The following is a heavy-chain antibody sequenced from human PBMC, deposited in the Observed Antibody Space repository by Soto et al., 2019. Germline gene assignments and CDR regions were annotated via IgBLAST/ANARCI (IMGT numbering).Heavy chain of an antibody. CDR1: GGSFSGYY. V-gene: IGHV4-34*01. D-gene: IGHD4-17*01. CDR2: IYHSGST. CDR3: ARGTTVVTFDY. J-gene: IGHJ4*02. Sequence: SETLSLTCAVYGGSFSGYYWSWIRQPPGKGLEWIGEIYHSGSTNYNPSLKSRVTISVDTSKNQFSLKLSSVTAADTAVYYCARGTTVVTFDYWGQGTLVTVSS.